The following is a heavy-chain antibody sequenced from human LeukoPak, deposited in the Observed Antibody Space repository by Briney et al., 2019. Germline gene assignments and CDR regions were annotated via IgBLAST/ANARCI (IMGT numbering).Heavy chain of an antibody. V-gene: IGHV3-66*02. D-gene: IGHD4-17*01. CDR3: ARGGDYGDSQAVDP. CDR2: IYSGGST. CDR1: GFTVSSNY. Sequence: GGSLRLSCAASGFTVSSNYMSWVRQAPGKGLEWVSVIYSGGSTHYADSVKGRFTISRDDSKNTLYLQMNSLRAEDTAVYYCARGGDYGDSQAVDPWGQGTLVTVSS. J-gene: IGHJ5*02.